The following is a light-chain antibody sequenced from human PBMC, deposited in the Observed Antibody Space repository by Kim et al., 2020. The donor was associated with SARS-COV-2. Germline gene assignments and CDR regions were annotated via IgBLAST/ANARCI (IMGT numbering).Light chain of an antibody. CDR2: DVS. Sequence: GQAITISCTGTRSDVGGYNYVSWYQQHPGKAPKVMIYDVSKRPSGISNRFSGSKSGNTASLTISGLQAEDEADYFCSSYTTRRSVVFGGGTQLTVL. CDR1: RSDVGGYNY. CDR3: SSYTTRRSVV. J-gene: IGLJ2*01. V-gene: IGLV2-14*03.